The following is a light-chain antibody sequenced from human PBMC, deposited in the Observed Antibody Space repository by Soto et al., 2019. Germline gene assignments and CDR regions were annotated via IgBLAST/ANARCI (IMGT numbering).Light chain of an antibody. CDR1: QDISNY. J-gene: IGKJ4*01. CDR3: QQYDNLPLT. V-gene: IGKV1-33*01. CDR2: DAS. Sequence: DIQMTQSPSSLSASVGDRVTITCQASQDISNYLNWYQQKPGKAPKLLIYDASNLETGVPSRFSGSGSGTDFTFTIRRLQPEDIATYYCQQYDNLPLTFGGGTKVDIK.